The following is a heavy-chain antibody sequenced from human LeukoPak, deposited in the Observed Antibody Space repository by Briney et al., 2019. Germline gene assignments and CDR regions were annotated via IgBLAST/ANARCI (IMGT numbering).Heavy chain of an antibody. CDR1: GFTFGDYA. Sequence: GGSLRLSCTASGFTFGDYAMSWFRQAPGKGLEWVSAISGSGGSTYYADSVKGRFTISRDNSKNTLYLQMNSLRAEDTAVYYCAAGVVVTAINYWGQGTLVTVSS. CDR3: AAGVVVTAINY. D-gene: IGHD2-21*02. V-gene: IGHV3-23*01. CDR2: ISGSGGST. J-gene: IGHJ4*02.